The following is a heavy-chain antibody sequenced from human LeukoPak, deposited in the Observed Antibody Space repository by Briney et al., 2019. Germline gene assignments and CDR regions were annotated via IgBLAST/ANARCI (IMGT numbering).Heavy chain of an antibody. J-gene: IGHJ4*02. CDR3: AREGVMAPYYFDY. D-gene: IGHD3-16*01. Sequence: GGSLRLSCAASGFTFSNYWMSWVRQAPGKGLEWVANIKQDGSEKYYADSVKGRFTISRDNAKSSLYLQLNSLRVEDTAVYYCAREGVMAPYYFDYWGQGTLVTVSS. CDR2: IKQDGSEK. CDR1: GFTFSNYW. V-gene: IGHV3-7*01.